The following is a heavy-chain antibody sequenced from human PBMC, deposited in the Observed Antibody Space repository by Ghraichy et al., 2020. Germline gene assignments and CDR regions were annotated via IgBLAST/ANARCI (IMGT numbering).Heavy chain of an antibody. J-gene: IGHJ5*02. Sequence: GESLRLSCAASGFTFSSYAMSWVRQAPGKGLEWVSAISGSGGSTYYADSVKGRFTISRDNSKNTLYLQKNSLRAEDTAVYYCAKPALAATRCDWFDPWGQGTLVTVSS. V-gene: IGHV3-23*01. CDR3: AKPALAATRCDWFDP. CDR2: ISGSGGST. CDR1: GFTFSSYA. D-gene: IGHD2-15*01.